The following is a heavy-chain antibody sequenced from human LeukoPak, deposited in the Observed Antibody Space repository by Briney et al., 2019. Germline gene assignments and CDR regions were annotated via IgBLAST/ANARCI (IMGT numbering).Heavy chain of an antibody. CDR2: INSDGSST. J-gene: IGHJ6*02. CDR3: ARENGMTSGWYAGRIDYYYGRDV. D-gene: IGHD6-19*01. V-gene: IGHV3-74*01. CDR1: GFTLSFYW. Sequence: GGSLRLSCAASGFTLSFYWMHWVRQAPGKGLVWVSRINSDGSSTSYAASVQGRFTISSDNAKNMLYLQMNSLRAEDTAVYYCARENGMTSGWYAGRIDYYYGRDVWGQGTTVSVSS.